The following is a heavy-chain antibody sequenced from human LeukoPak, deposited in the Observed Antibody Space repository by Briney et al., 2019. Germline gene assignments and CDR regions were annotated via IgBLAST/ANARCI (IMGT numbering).Heavy chain of an antibody. D-gene: IGHD1-7*01. J-gene: IGHJ4*02. Sequence: GGSLRLSCAASGFTVSSNYMSWVRQAPGKGLEWVSVIYSGGSTYYADSVKGRFTISRDNSKNTLYLQMNSLRAEDTAVYYCARDGTQTGTTYLPVYWGQGTLVTVSS. CDR1: GFTVSSNY. CDR3: ARDGTQTGTTYLPVY. CDR2: IYSGGST. V-gene: IGHV3-53*01.